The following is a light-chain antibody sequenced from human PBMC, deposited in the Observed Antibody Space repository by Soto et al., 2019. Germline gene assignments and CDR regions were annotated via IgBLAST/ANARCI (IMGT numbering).Light chain of an antibody. V-gene: IGLV1-44*01. Sequence: QSVLTQPPSASGTPGQRVTISCSGSSSNIGSNTVNWYQQLPGTAPKLLIYSNNQRPSGVPDRFSGSKSGTSASLAISGLQSEDEADYYCQSYDTSLSAYVFATGTKLTVL. CDR3: QSYDTSLSAYV. J-gene: IGLJ1*01. CDR2: SNN. CDR1: SSNIGSNT.